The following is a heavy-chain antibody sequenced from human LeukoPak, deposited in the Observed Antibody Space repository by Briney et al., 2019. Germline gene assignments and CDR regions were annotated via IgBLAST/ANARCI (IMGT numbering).Heavy chain of an antibody. CDR1: GGTFSSYA. D-gene: IGHD3-22*01. CDR3: ARGDYYDSSGYAY. CDR2: IIPIFGTA. Sequence: ASVKVSCKASGGTFSSYAISWVRQVPGQGLEWMGGIIPIFGTANYAQKFQGRVTMTRNTSISTAYMELSSLRSEDTAVYYCARGDYYDSSGYAYWGQGTLVTVSS. J-gene: IGHJ4*02. V-gene: IGHV1-69*05.